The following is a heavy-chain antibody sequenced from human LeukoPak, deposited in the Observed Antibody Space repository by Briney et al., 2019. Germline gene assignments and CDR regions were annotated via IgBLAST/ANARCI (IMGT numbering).Heavy chain of an antibody. D-gene: IGHD5-12*01. CDR2: ISGSGGST. Sequence: GGSLRLSCAASGSTFGSYGMSWVRQAPGKGLEWVSGISGSGGSTYYADSVKGRFTISRDNSKNTLYLQMNSLRAEDTAVYYCAKIESGYGPYFDYWGQGTLVTVSS. V-gene: IGHV3-23*01. CDR3: AKIESGYGPYFDY. J-gene: IGHJ4*02. CDR1: GSTFGSYG.